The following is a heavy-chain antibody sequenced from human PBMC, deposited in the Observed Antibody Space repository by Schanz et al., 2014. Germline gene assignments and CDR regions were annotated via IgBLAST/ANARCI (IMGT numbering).Heavy chain of an antibody. J-gene: IGHJ6*02. CDR2: MYYSGST. CDR3: ARHLVNAYGMDV. Sequence: QFQLQESGPGLVNPSETLSLTCTVSGGSISSIGFYWGWIRQPPGKGLEWIGRMYYSGSTYYNPSRKSRVTISGDTSKNQFSLKLSSVTAADTAVYYCARHLVNAYGMDVWGQGTAVTVSS. V-gene: IGHV4-39*01. CDR1: GGSISSIGFY.